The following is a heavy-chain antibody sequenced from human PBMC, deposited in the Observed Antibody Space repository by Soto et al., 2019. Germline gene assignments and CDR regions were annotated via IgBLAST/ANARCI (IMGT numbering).Heavy chain of an antibody. V-gene: IGHV3-48*01. CDR3: AGPALRDGHY. Sequence: PGGSLRLSCEASGFTFSSYSMNWVRQAPGKGLEWVSYIVSSSYSIYYADSVKGRFTISRDNAKNSLFLQMNSLRVDDTAMYYCAGPALRDGHYWGQGTLVTVSS. J-gene: IGHJ4*02. CDR1: GFTFSSYS. CDR2: IVSSSYSI. D-gene: IGHD2-21*01.